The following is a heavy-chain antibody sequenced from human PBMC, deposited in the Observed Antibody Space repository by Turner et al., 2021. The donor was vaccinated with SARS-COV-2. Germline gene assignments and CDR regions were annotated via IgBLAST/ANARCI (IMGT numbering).Heavy chain of an antibody. CDR2: ISGSGGST. CDR3: AKAQLGYYLGVDY. V-gene: IGHV3-23*01. D-gene: IGHD3-3*01. Sequence: EVQLLESGGGLVQPGGSLRLSCAASGFTFSSYVMNWVRPAPGKGLEWVSGISGSGGSTYYADSVKGRFTISRDNSKNTLYLQMNSLRAEDTAVYYCAKAQLGYYLGVDYWGQGTLVTVSS. CDR1: GFTFSSYV. J-gene: IGHJ4*02.